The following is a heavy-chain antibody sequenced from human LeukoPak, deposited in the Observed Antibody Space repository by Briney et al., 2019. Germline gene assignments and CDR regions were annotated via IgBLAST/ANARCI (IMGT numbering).Heavy chain of an antibody. Sequence: PGGSLRPSCAASGFNFADSAMSWVRQTPRKGLEWVSLISFNGRNTYYGDSVKGRFTISRDNSKDTVYLQMNSLRAEDTAIFYCARDIELSTWGPGTMVTVSS. D-gene: IGHD5-12*01. CDR3: ARDIELST. J-gene: IGHJ3*01. CDR1: GFNFADSA. V-gene: IGHV3-23*01. CDR2: ISFNGRNT.